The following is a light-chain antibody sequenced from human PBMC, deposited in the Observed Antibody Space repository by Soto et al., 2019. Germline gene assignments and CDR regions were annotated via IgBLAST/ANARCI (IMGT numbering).Light chain of an antibody. Sequence: QSVLTQPPSVPEAPRQRVTISCSGGSSNIGINAVNWYQQLPGKAPKLLIYYDDLLPSGVSDRFSGSKSGTSASLAISGLQSDDEAHYYCAAWDDSLNGVVFGGGTKLTVL. CDR3: AAWDDSLNGVV. CDR1: SSNIGINA. J-gene: IGLJ2*01. V-gene: IGLV1-36*01. CDR2: YDD.